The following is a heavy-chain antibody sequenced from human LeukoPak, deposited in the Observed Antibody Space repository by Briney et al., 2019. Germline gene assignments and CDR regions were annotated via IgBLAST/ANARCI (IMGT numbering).Heavy chain of an antibody. CDR2: ISGSGGST. D-gene: IGHD3-22*01. Sequence: GGSLRLSCAASGFTFSSYAMSWVRQAPGKGLEWVSAISGSGGSTYYADSVKGRFTISRDNSKNTLYLQMNSLRAEDTAVYYCAKTVPDSSGYYTYYFDYWGQGTLVTVSS. CDR1: GFTFSSYA. V-gene: IGHV3-23*01. CDR3: AKTVPDSSGYYTYYFDY. J-gene: IGHJ4*02.